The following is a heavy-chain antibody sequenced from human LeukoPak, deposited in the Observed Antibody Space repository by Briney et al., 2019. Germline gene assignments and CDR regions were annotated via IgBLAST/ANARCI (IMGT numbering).Heavy chain of an antibody. V-gene: IGHV4-34*01. CDR2: INHGGSI. CDR1: GGSFSGYY. J-gene: IGHJ3*02. Sequence: SETLSLTCAVYGGSFSGYYWSWIRQPPGKGLEWIGEINHGGSISYNPSLKSRVTISVDTSKNHFSLKLSSVTAADTAVYYCARCLESDAFDIWGQGTMVTVSS. CDR3: ARCLESDAFDI.